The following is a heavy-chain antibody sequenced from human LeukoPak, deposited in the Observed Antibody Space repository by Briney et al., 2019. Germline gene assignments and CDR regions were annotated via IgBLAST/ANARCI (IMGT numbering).Heavy chain of an antibody. J-gene: IGHJ4*02. D-gene: IGHD6-13*01. CDR2: ISSSSSYI. CDR1: GFTFSSYS. CDR3: ARGPAAAGISGPDY. V-gene: IGHV3-21*01. Sequence: RGSLRLSCAASGFTFSSYSMNWVRQAPGKGLEWVSSISSSSSYIFYADSVKGRFTISRDNAKNSLYLQMNSLRAEDTAVYYCARGPAAAGISGPDYWGQGSLVTVSS.